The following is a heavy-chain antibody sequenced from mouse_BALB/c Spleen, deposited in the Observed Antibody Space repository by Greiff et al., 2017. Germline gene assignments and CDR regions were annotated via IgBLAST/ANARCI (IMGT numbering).Heavy chain of an antibody. CDR3: ARGYYGSSPSWFAY. J-gene: IGHJ3*01. CDR1: GFTFTDYY. D-gene: IGHD1-1*01. CDR2: IRNKANGYTT. Sequence: EVKLVESGGGLVQPGGSLRLSCATSGFTFTDYYMSWVRQPPGKALEWLGFIRNKANGYTTEYSASVKGRFTISRDNSQSILYLQMNTLRAEDSATYYCARGYYGSSPSWFAYWGQGTLVTVSA. V-gene: IGHV7-3*02.